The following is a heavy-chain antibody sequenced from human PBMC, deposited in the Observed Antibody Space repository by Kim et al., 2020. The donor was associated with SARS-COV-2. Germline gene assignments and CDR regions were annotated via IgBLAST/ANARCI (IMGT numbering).Heavy chain of an antibody. J-gene: IGHJ6*02. V-gene: IGHV4-30-2*01. CDR1: GGSISSGGYS. D-gene: IGHD3-3*01. CDR2: IYHSGST. CDR3: ASSIFGVGIQYGMDV. Sequence: SETLSLTCAVYGGSISSGGYSWSWIRQPPGKGLEWIGYIYHSGSTYYNPSLKSRVTISVDRSKNQFSLKLSSVTAADTAVYYCASSIFGVGIQYGMDVWGQGTTVTVSS.